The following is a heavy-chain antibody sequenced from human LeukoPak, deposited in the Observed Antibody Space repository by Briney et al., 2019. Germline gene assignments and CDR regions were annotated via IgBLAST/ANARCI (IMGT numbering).Heavy chain of an antibody. CDR1: GYSLTSFD. Sequence: ASLKVSCKASGYSLTSFDINWVRQGSGQGLEWMGWMNPKRGNTGYAPTFQGRVTRTRDTSLDTAFMELSSLRPDDTAVYYCARGGSSSSYYNNYGMDVWGQGTTITVSS. V-gene: IGHV1-8*01. CDR2: MNPKRGNT. J-gene: IGHJ6*02. CDR3: ARGGSSSSYYNNYGMDV. D-gene: IGHD6-13*01.